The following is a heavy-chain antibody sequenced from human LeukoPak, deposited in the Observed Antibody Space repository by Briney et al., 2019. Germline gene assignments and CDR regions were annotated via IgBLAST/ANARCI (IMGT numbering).Heavy chain of an antibody. J-gene: IGHJ4*02. D-gene: IGHD3-22*01. CDR1: GGTFSSYA. Sequence: ASVKVSCKASGGTFSSYAISWVRQAPGQGLEWMGRTIPIFGTANYAQKFQGRVTITTDESTSTAYMELSSLRSEDTAVYYCAAGYYDSSLPYYFDYWGQGTLVTVSS. V-gene: IGHV1-69*05. CDR3: AAGYYDSSLPYYFDY. CDR2: TIPIFGTA.